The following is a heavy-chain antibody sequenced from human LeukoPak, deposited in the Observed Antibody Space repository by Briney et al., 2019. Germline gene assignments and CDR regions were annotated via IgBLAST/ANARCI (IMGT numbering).Heavy chain of an antibody. Sequence: PSETLSLTCAVYGGSFSGYYWSWIRQPPGKGLEWIGEINHSGSTNYNPSLKSRVTISVDTSENQFSLRLSSVTAADTAVYYCARRDTVAEANYFDNWGQGTLVTVSS. CDR1: GGSFSGYY. V-gene: IGHV4-34*01. J-gene: IGHJ4*02. D-gene: IGHD6-19*01. CDR2: INHSGST. CDR3: ARRDTVAEANYFDN.